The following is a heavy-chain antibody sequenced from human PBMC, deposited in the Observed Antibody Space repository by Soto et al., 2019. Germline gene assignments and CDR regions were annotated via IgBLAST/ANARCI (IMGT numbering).Heavy chain of an antibody. CDR2: LLPILGRP. V-gene: IGHV1-69*02. D-gene: IGHD6-19*01. Sequence: QVQLVQSGAEVKKPGSSVKVSCKASGGTFSSYTISWVRQAPGQGREWMGRLLPILGRPNYAQKFQGRVRITAHNSTATTYMGLSSLRSEDTAVYYCARSVAGLWGQGTLVTVSS. CDR1: GGTFSSYT. CDR3: ARSVAGL. J-gene: IGHJ4*02.